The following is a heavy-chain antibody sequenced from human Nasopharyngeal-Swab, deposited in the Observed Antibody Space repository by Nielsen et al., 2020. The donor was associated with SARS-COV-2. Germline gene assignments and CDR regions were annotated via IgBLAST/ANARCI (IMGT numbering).Heavy chain of an antibody. CDR3: ARDEGARVLWFGELSTYYYYGMDV. J-gene: IGHJ6*02. CDR2: ISSSGSTI. D-gene: IGHD3-10*01. Sequence: VRQAPEKGLEWVSYISSSGSTIYYADSVKGRFTISRDNAKNSLYLQMNSLRAEDTAVYYCARDEGARVLWFGELSTYYYYGMDVWGQGTTVTVSS. V-gene: IGHV3-48*03.